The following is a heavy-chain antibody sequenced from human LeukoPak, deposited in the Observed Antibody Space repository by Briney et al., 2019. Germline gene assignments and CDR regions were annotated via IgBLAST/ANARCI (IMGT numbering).Heavy chain of an antibody. CDR3: ARGSTGYSSTQGAFDI. CDR1: GGTFSSYA. Sequence: ASVKASCKASGGTFSSYAISWVRQAPGQGLEWMGGIIPIFGTANYAQKFQGRVTITADKSTSTAYMELSSLRSEDTAVYYCARGSTGYSSTQGAFDIWGQGTMVTVSS. CDR2: IIPIFGTA. D-gene: IGHD6-13*01. V-gene: IGHV1-69*06. J-gene: IGHJ3*02.